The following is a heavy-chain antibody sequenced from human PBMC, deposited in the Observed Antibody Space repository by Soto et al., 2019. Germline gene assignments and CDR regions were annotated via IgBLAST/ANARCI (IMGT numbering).Heavy chain of an antibody. Sequence: GGSLRLSCEGSGFTSSSYVMHWVRQAPGKGLEWVSSISSSSSYIYYADSVKGRFTISRDNAKNSLYLQMNSLRAEDTAVYYCARTLNWFDPWGQGTLVTVPQ. V-gene: IGHV3-21*01. CDR2: ISSSSSYI. CDR1: GFTSSSYV. J-gene: IGHJ5*02. CDR3: ARTLNWFDP.